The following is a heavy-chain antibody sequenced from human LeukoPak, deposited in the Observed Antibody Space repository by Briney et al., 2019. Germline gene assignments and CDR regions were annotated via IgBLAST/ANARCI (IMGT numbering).Heavy chain of an antibody. Sequence: GGSLRLSCAASGFTFSSAWMTWVRQAPGKGLKWVGHIKNKTNGGTTDYAAPVKGRFIISRDDSKNTLYLQMNSLRTEDTAVYYCARGFCGSTNCYQGPFDFWGQGTLVTVSS. J-gene: IGHJ4*02. D-gene: IGHD2-2*01. CDR3: ARGFCGSTNCYQGPFDF. CDR1: GFTFSSAW. CDR2: IKNKTNGGTT. V-gene: IGHV3-15*01.